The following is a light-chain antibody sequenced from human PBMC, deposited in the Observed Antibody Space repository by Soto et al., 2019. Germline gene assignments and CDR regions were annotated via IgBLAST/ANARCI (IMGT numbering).Light chain of an antibody. Sequence: EIVMTQSPGTLSVSPGERATLSCRAGQGVTTNFAWYQQKSGQSPRLLIYDASNRATGIPARFSGSGSGTDCTLTISSLEPEDVAVYYCQQRSNWPPTLGQGTRLEIK. CDR3: QQRSNWPPT. CDR1: QGVTTN. CDR2: DAS. V-gene: IGKV3D-11*03. J-gene: IGKJ5*01.